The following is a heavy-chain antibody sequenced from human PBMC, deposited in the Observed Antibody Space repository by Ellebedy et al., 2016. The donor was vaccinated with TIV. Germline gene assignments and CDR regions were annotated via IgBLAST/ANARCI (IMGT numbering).Heavy chain of an antibody. CDR3: ARWPVMATTSGLLPSDH. V-gene: IGHV7-4-1*02. D-gene: IGHD5-24*01. CDR1: GYPFSPYA. CDR2: INTITGNP. J-gene: IGHJ4*02. Sequence: AASVKVSCKASGYPFSPYALNWVRQAPGQGLEWMGWINTITGNPTYGQGFTGRFVFSLDTSASTAYLQISSLKAEDTAVYYCARWPVMATTSGLLPSDHWGQGTLVTVSS.